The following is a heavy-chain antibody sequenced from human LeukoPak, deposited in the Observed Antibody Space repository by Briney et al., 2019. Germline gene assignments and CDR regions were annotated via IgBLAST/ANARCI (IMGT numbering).Heavy chain of an antibody. D-gene: IGHD3-9*01. CDR3: ARDHDWDYMDV. Sequence: GGSLRLSCAASAFTFSSYSMNWVRPAPGKGLEWVSFISTSSSYIYYADSVKGPFTISRDNAKNSLYLQMSSLRAEDTAVYYCARDHDWDYMDVWGKGTTVTVSS. CDR1: AFTFSSYS. J-gene: IGHJ6*03. CDR2: ISTSSSYI. V-gene: IGHV3-21*01.